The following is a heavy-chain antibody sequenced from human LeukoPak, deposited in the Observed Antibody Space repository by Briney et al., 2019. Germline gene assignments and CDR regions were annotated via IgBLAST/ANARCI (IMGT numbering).Heavy chain of an antibody. CDR1: GFTLSSYW. V-gene: IGHV3-74*01. Sequence: GGSLRLSCVASGFTLSSYWMHWVRQAPGKGLVWVSRIEGDGSTTSYADSVKGRFTISRDNAKNRLYVQMNSLRAEDTAVYYCATGSGLWSPDYWGQGTLVTVSS. CDR3: ATGSGLWSPDY. CDR2: IEGDGSTT. J-gene: IGHJ4*02. D-gene: IGHD5-18*01.